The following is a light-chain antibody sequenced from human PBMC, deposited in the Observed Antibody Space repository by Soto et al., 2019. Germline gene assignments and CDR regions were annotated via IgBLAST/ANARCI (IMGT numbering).Light chain of an antibody. CDR2: AAA. J-gene: IGKJ1*01. Sequence: DVHMTQSPSSVSASVGDRVTITCRASQDLSRWLAWYQQRPGKAPKALIYAAASLQSGVPSRFRGSGAGTEYTLTIDSLQPEDFATYYCQQATIFPPTFGQGTTVVI. CDR1: QDLSRW. V-gene: IGKV1-12*01. CDR3: QQATIFPPT.